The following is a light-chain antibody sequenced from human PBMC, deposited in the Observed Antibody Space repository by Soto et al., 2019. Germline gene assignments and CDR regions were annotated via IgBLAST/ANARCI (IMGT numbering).Light chain of an antibody. Sequence: QSALTQPASVSGSPGQSITISCTGTSSDVGPYNLVSWYQHHPGKVPQLIIYETTKRPSGVSNRFSGSKSDNTASLTISGLQAEDEAHYHCSSYTGDYTLMFAGGTKLTVL. V-gene: IGLV2-23*01. CDR3: SSYTGDYTLM. CDR2: ETT. CDR1: SSDVGPYNL. J-gene: IGLJ3*02.